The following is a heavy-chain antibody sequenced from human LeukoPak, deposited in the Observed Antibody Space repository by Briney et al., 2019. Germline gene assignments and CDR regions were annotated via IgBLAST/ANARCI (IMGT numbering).Heavy chain of an antibody. D-gene: IGHD1-26*01. CDR2: INPNSGNA. CDR3: ARALAWGGSSYSYYYMDV. Sequence: ASVKVSCKASGYTFSHYDINWVRQATGQGLEWMGWINPNSGNAGYAQKFQGRVTMTRNTSISTAYMELSSLRTEDTAAYYCARALAWGGSSYSYYYMDVWDKGTTVTVSS. CDR1: GYTFSHYD. V-gene: IGHV1-8*01. J-gene: IGHJ6*03.